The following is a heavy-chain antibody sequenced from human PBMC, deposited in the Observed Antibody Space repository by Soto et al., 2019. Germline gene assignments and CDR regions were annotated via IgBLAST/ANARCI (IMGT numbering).Heavy chain of an antibody. CDR1: GFTFSSYE. D-gene: IGHD6-6*01. CDR2: ISSSGSTI. J-gene: IGHJ6*02. V-gene: IGHV3-48*03. Sequence: PGGSLRLSCAASGFTFSSYEMNWVRQAPGKGLEWVSYISSSGSTIYYADSVKGRFTISRDNAKNSLYLQMNSLRAEDTAVYYCARDWHSSSPPGYYGMDVWGQGTTVTVSS. CDR3: ARDWHSSSPPGYYGMDV.